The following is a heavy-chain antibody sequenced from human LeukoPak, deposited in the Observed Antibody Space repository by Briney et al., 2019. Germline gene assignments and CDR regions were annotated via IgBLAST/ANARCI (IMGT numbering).Heavy chain of an antibody. D-gene: IGHD6-13*01. Sequence: PGGSLRLSCAASGFTFSSYAMSWVRQAPGKGLEWVSAISGSGGSTYCADSVKGRFTISRDNSKNTLYLQMNSLRAEDTAVYYCAKSKQQLATRGNFDYWGQGTLVTVSS. CDR1: GFTFSSYA. J-gene: IGHJ4*02. CDR3: AKSKQQLATRGNFDY. CDR2: ISGSGGST. V-gene: IGHV3-23*01.